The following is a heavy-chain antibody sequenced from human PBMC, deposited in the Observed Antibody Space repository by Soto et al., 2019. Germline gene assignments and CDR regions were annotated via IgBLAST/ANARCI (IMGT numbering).Heavy chain of an antibody. V-gene: IGHV3-30-3*01. CDR1: GFTLGSYA. Sequence: GGSLRPACAASGFTLGSYAMHWVRQAPGKGLEWVAVISYDGSNKYYADSVKGRFTISRDNSKNTLYLQMNSLRAEDTAVYYCAREGLYSSGWY. CDR2: ISYDGSNK. J-gene: IGHJ2*01. CDR3: AREGLYSSGWY. D-gene: IGHD6-19*01.